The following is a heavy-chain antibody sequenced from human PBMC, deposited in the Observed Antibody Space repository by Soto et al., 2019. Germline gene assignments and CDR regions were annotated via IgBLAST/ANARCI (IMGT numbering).Heavy chain of an antibody. CDR3: ARDQRYCSGGSCYQYHYGMDV. D-gene: IGHD2-15*01. CDR2: INPSGGST. CDR1: GYTFTSYY. Sequence: SCKASGYTFTSYYMHWVRQAPGQGLEWMGIINPSGGSTSYAQKFQGRVTMTRDTSTSTVYMELSSLRSEDTAVYYCARDQRYCSGGSCYQYHYGMDVWGQGTTVTVSS. V-gene: IGHV1-46*01. J-gene: IGHJ6*02.